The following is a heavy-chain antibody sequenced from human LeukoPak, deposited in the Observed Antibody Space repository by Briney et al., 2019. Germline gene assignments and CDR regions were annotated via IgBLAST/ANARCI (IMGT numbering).Heavy chain of an antibody. CDR2: IKQDGSEK. CDR1: GFSLSNYW. CDR3: ARGVWAPFDS. J-gene: IGHJ4*02. Sequence: GGSLRLSRAASGFSLSNYWMNWVRQAPGKGLEWVANIKQDGSEKNYVDSVKGRFSISRDNAKNSLIPHMNSLRDEDTAVYYCARGVWAPFDSWGQGTLVSVSS. D-gene: IGHD7-27*01. V-gene: IGHV3-7*01.